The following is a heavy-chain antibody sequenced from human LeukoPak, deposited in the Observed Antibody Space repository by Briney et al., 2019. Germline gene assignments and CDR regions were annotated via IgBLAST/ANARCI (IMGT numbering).Heavy chain of an antibody. Sequence: GGSLRLSCAACGFTFSSYSMNWVRQAPGKGLEWVSYISSSSSTIYYADSVKGRFTISRDNAKNSLYLQMNSLRAEDTAVYYCARDRVVAATQDFDYWGQRALVTVSS. J-gene: IGHJ4*02. V-gene: IGHV3-48*04. CDR1: GFTFSSYS. D-gene: IGHD2-15*01. CDR2: ISSSSSTI. CDR3: ARDRVVAATQDFDY.